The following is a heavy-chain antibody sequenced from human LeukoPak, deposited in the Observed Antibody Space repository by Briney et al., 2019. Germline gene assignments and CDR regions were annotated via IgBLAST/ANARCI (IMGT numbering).Heavy chain of an antibody. CDR1: GFTFSNYG. CDR2: ISHDGGDK. CDR3: AKSDQSDSSGYYTS. V-gene: IGHV3-30*18. Sequence: GTSLRLSCVASGFTFSNYGMHWVRQAPGKGLEWVTLISHDGGDKYYPDSVRGRFTISRDNSKKTLYLQMNSLRFDDTAIYYCAKSDQSDSSGYYTSWGQGTLVTVSS. D-gene: IGHD3-22*01. J-gene: IGHJ5*02.